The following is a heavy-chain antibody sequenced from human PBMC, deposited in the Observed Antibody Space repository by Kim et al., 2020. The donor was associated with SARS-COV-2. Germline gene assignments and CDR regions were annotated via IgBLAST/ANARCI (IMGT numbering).Heavy chain of an antibody. CDR2: IWYDGSNK. D-gene: IGHD4-17*01. CDR1: GFTFSSYG. J-gene: IGHJ3*02. Sequence: GGSLRLSCAASGFTFSSYGMHWVRQAPGKGLEWVAVIWYDGSNKYYADSVKGRFTISRDNSKNTLYLQMNSLRAEDTAVYYCARYADYGDYVLAFDIWGQGTMVTVSS. V-gene: IGHV3-33*01. CDR3: ARYADYGDYVLAFDI.